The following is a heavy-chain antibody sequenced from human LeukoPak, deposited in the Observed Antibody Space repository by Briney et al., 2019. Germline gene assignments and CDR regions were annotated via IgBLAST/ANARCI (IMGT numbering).Heavy chain of an antibody. CDR1: GYTFTSSD. CDR3: ARGEMATIFFDY. J-gene: IGHJ4*02. V-gene: IGHV1-8*02. CDR2: MNPNSGNT. Sequence: ASVKVSCKASGYTFTSSDINWVRQATGQGLEWMGWMNPNSGNTGYAQKFQGRVTMTRDTSTSTVYMKLSSLRSEDTAVYYCARGEMATIFFDYWGQGTLVTVSS. D-gene: IGHD5-24*01.